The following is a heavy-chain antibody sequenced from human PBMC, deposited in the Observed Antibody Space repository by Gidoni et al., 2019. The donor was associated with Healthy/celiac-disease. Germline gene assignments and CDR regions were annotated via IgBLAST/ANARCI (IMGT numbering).Heavy chain of an antibody. D-gene: IGHD3-10*01. CDR3: ATDGSGRPPGNWFDP. CDR1: GYSISSGYY. Sequence: QVQLQESGPGLVKPSEPLSLTCTVAGYSISSGYYWGWIRQPPGKGLEWIGSIYHSGSTYYNPSLKSRVTISVDTSKNQFSLKLSSVTAADTAVYYCATDGSGRPPGNWFDPWGQGTLVTVSS. J-gene: IGHJ5*02. CDR2: IYHSGST. V-gene: IGHV4-38-2*02.